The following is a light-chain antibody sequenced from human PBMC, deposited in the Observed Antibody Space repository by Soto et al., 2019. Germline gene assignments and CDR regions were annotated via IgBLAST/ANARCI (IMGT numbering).Light chain of an antibody. V-gene: IGKV4-1*01. J-gene: IGKJ4*01. CDR1: QNLLYDSNNKNY. Sequence: IVMTQSPDSLAVSLGERATINCKSSQNLLYDSNNKNYLAWYQQKPGQPPRLLIYWASARESGVPDRFSGSGSGTDFTLTISSLQAEDVAVYYCQQYYSTPLTFGGGTKVEIK. CDR2: WAS. CDR3: QQYYSTPLT.